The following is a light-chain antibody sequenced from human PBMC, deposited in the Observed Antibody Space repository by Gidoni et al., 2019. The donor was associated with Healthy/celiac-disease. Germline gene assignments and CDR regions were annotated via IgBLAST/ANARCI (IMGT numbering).Light chain of an antibody. Sequence: QSARTQPRSVSGYPGQAVTISCTGTSSDVGGYNYVSWYQQNPGKAPKLMIYDVSKRPSGFPDRFSGSKSGNTASLTISGLQAEDEADYYCCSYAGSYTYVVFGGGTKLTVL. CDR1: SSDVGGYNY. CDR2: DVS. J-gene: IGLJ2*01. CDR3: CSYAGSYTYVV. V-gene: IGLV2-11*01.